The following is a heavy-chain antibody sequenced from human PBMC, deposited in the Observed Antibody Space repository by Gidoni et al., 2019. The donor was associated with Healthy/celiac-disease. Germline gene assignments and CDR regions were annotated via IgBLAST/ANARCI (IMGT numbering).Heavy chain of an antibody. D-gene: IGHD6-19*01. CDR3: ARAPPSYSSGWFWFDP. V-gene: IGHV3-30*04. CDR1: GFTFSSYA. J-gene: IGHJ5*02. CDR2: ISYDGSNK. Sequence: QVQLVESGGGVVQPGRSLRLSCAASGFTFSSYAMHWVRQAPGKGLEWVAVISYDGSNKYYADSVKGRFTISRDNSKNTLYLQMNSLRAEDTAVYYCARAPPSYSSGWFWFDPWGQGTLVTVSS.